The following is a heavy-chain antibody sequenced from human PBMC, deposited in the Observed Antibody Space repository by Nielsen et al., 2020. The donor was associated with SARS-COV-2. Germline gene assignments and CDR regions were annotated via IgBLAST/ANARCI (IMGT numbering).Heavy chain of an antibody. CDR3: ARSDVDTALLDY. V-gene: IGHV4-39*01. Sequence: GSLRLSCTVSGGSISSYYWGWIRQPPGKGLEWIGSIYYSGSTYYNPSLKSRVTISVDTSKNQFSLKLSSVTAADTAVYYCARSDVDTALLDYWGQGTLVTVSS. CDR2: IYYSGST. CDR1: GGSISSYY. J-gene: IGHJ4*02. D-gene: IGHD5-18*01.